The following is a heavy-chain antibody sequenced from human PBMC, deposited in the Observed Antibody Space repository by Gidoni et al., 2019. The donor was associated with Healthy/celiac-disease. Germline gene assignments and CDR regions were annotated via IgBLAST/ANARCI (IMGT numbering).Heavy chain of an antibody. CDR1: GYTFTSYA. CDR3: ARLSPTGEPTRSGWFDP. Sequence: QVQLVQSGAEVKKPGASVKVSCKASGYTFTSYAMHWVRQAPGQRLEWMGWINAGNGNTKYSQKFQGRVTITRDTSASTAYMELSSLRSEDTAVYYCARLSPTGEPTRSGWFDPWGQGTLVTVSS. V-gene: IGHV1-3*01. J-gene: IGHJ5*02. D-gene: IGHD3-10*01. CDR2: INAGNGNT.